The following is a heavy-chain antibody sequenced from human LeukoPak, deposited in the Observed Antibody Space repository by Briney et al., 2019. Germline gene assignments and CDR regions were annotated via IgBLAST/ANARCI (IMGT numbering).Heavy chain of an antibody. D-gene: IGHD3-16*01. V-gene: IGHV3-21*06. CDR2: ISGRSSHT. J-gene: IGHJ4*02. Sequence: GGSLRLSCSASGFTFSDYDMNWIRQAPGKGLEWISAISGRSSHTYYGDSVKDRFSISRDNAKNLLYLQMNGLGAEDTAVYYCGRAFPPLRTSSAGDLWGQGTLVTVSS. CDR1: GFTFSDYD. CDR3: GRAFPPLRTSSAGDL.